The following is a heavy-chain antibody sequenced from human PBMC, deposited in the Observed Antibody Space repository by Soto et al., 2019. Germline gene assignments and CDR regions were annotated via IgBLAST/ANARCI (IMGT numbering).Heavy chain of an antibody. CDR3: AGDIHGVHYYELGV. CDR2: IGESGTPT. D-gene: IGHD3-3*01. CDR1: GFTFSSYA. Sequence: PGGSLRLSCAASGFTFSSYAMKWVRQAPGKGLEWVSLIGESGTPTYYADSVKGRFTISRDKFGNTLFLEMYSLRAEDTAVYFCAGDIHGVHYYELGVWGQGTTVPVSS. J-gene: IGHJ6*02. V-gene: IGHV3-23*01.